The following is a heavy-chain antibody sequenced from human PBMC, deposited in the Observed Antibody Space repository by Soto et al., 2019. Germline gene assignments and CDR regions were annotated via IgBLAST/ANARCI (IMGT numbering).Heavy chain of an antibody. J-gene: IGHJ5*02. D-gene: IGHD3-22*01. V-gene: IGHV3-48*02. CDR2: ISSSSSTI. CDR1: GFTFSSYS. CDR3: ARDFVYYYDSRGWFDP. Sequence: VQLVESGGGLVQPGGSLRLSCAASGFTFSSYSMNWVRQAPGKGLEWVSYISSSSSTIYYADSVKGRFTISRDNAKNSLYLQMNSLRDEDTAVYYCARDFVYYYDSRGWFDPWSQGTLVTVSS.